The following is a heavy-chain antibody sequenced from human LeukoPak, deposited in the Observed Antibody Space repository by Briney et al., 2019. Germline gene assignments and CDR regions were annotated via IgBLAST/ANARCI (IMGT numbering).Heavy chain of an antibody. D-gene: IGHD3-22*01. CDR1: GGSFSGYY. V-gene: IGHV4-34*01. CDR2: IYHSGST. J-gene: IGHJ3*02. CDR3: ARVKTTMIVATRAFDT. Sequence: SETLSLTCAVYGGSFSGYYWSWIRQSPGKGLEWIGEIYHSGSTNSNPSLKSRVTISVDTSKNQFSLKLSSVTAADTAVYYCARVKTTMIVATRAFDTWGQGTMVTVSS.